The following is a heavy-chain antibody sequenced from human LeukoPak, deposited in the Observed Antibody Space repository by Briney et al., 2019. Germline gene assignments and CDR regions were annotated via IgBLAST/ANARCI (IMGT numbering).Heavy chain of an antibody. CDR3: ARGSYDSSGYYPYYFDY. J-gene: IGHJ4*02. CDR1: GFTFSSYD. Sequence: GGSLRLSCAASGFTFSSYDMPWVRQATGKGLERVSAIGTAGDTYYPGSVKGRFTISRENAKNSLYLQMNSLRAGDTAVYYCARGSYDSSGYYPYYFDYWGQGTLVTVSS. V-gene: IGHV3-13*01. D-gene: IGHD3-22*01. CDR2: IGTAGDT.